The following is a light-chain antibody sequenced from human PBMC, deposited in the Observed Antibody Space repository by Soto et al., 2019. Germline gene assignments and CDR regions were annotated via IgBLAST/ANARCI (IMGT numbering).Light chain of an antibody. V-gene: IGLV2-14*01. J-gene: IGLJ2*01. CDR3: SSYTSSSPVL. CDR1: SSDVGTYNY. CDR2: EVT. Sequence: QSALTQPASVSGSPGQSITISCSGTSSDVGTYNYVSWYQQHPGKAPKLMIYEVTNRPSGVSSRFSGSKSGNTASLTISGLQAEDEADYYCSSYTSSSPVLFGGGTKVTVL.